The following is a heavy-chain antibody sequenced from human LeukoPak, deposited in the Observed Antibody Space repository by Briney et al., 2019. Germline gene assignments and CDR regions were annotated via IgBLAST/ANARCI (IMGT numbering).Heavy chain of an antibody. CDR2: ISAYNGNT. V-gene: IGHV1-18*01. CDR1: GYTFTSYG. D-gene: IGHD6-25*01. Sequence: GASVKVSCKASGYTFTSYGISWVRQAPGQGLEWMGWISAYNGNTNYAQKLQGRVTMTTDTSTSTAYMELRSLRSDDTAVYYCAREGAAAEDVNWFDPWGQGTLVTVSS. J-gene: IGHJ5*02. CDR3: AREGAAAEDVNWFDP.